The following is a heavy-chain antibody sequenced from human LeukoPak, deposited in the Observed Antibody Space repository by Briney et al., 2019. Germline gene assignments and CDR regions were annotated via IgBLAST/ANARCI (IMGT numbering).Heavy chain of an antibody. V-gene: IGHV3-49*04. CDR2: IRSKAYGGTT. Sequence: GGSLRLSCTASGFTFGDYAMSWVRQAPGKGLEWVGFIRSKAYGGTTEYAASVKGRFTISRDDSKSIAYLQMNSLKTEDTAVYYCAKAAWMATISGAFDIWGQGTMVTVSS. CDR3: AKAAWMATISGAFDI. CDR1: GFTFGDYA. D-gene: IGHD5-24*01. J-gene: IGHJ3*02.